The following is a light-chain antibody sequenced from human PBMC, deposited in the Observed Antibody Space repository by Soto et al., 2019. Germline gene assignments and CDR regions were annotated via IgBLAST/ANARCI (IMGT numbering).Light chain of an antibody. CDR2: CAS. V-gene: IGKV4-1*01. CDR1: HSVHYNSNNMYH. J-gene: IGKJ2*03. CDR3: QQHHRVLGYC. Sequence: DIVMTQSPDALTVSLCERGSINCKSSHSVHYNSNNMYHLTWYQQRPGQPPKVLIYCASTRASGVPDRFSGSGSETDFTLTITNLQPEDAAIYYCQQHHRVLGYCCAQGTRLEIK.